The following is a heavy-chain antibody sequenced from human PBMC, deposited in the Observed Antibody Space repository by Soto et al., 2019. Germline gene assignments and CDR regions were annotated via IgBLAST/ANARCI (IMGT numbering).Heavy chain of an antibody. D-gene: IGHD6-13*01. V-gene: IGHV1-2*04. CDR1: GYTFTGYY. CDR3: ASSMYSSSWSDY. CDR2: INPNSGGT. Sequence: ASVKVSCKASGYTFTGYYMHWVRQAPGQGLEWMGWINPNSGGTNYAQKFQGWVTMTRYTSISTAYMELSRLRSDDTAVYYCASSMYSSSWSDYWGKGTLVTVSS. J-gene: IGHJ4*02.